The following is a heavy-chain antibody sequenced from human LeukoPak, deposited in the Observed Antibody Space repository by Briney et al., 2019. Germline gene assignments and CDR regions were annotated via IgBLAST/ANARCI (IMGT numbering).Heavy chain of an antibody. D-gene: IGHD3-22*01. J-gene: IGHJ1*01. V-gene: IGHV3-11*06. CDR2: ISSSGSST. Sequence: TGGSLRLSCAASGFHFRDYYMTWIRRAPGKGLEWVSYISSSGSSTNYAASVKGRFTVSRDNAKNSLFLQMDNLRLDDTAVYYCARGSYYYEDSGYYSAEYFHLWGQGTLVSVSS. CDR1: GFHFRDYY. CDR3: ARGSYYYEDSGYYSAEYFHL.